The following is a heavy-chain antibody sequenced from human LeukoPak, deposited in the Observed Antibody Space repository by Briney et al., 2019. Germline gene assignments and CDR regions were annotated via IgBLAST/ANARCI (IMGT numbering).Heavy chain of an antibody. CDR3: ARRRCSSTSCYAYRVVVSWFDP. CDR1: GGSFSGYY. J-gene: IGHJ5*02. V-gene: IGHV4-34*01. Sequence: PSETLSLTCAVYGGSFSGYYWSWIRQPPGKGLEWIGEINHSGSTNYNPSLKSRVTISVDTSKNQFSLKLSSVTAADTAVYYCARRRCSSTSCYAYRVVVSWFDPWGQGTLVTVSS. CDR2: INHSGST. D-gene: IGHD2-2*01.